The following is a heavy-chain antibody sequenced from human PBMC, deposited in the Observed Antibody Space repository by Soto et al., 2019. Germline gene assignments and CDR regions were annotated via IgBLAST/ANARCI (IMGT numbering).Heavy chain of an antibody. CDR3: ARVGSGSYYFDY. CDR1: GFTFSNYA. D-gene: IGHD3-10*01. V-gene: IGHV3-23*01. CDR2: ISGSGGST. J-gene: IGHJ4*02. Sequence: LRLSCTASGFTFSNYAMSWVRQAPGKGLEWVSAISGSGGSTYYADSVKGRFTLSRDTSKNTLYLQMNSLRAEDTAVYYCARVGSGSYYFDYWGQGTLVTVSS.